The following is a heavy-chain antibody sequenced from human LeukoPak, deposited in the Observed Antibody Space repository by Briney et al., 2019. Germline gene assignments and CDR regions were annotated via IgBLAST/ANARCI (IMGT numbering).Heavy chain of an antibody. Sequence: SETLSLTCTASGGSISSYYWSWIGQPPGKGLEWIGYIYYSGSTNYNPSLKSRVTISVDTSKNQFSLKLSSVTAADTAVYYCARGRDFWSGPFDPWGQGTLVTVSS. CDR2: IYYSGST. D-gene: IGHD3-3*01. CDR1: GGSISSYY. V-gene: IGHV4-59*01. CDR3: ARGRDFWSGPFDP. J-gene: IGHJ5*02.